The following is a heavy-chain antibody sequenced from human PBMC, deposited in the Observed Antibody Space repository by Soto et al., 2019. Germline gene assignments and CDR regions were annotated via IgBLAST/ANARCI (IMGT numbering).Heavy chain of an antibody. V-gene: IGHV3-23*01. CDR3: ARGVDTAMVNPYYYYGLDV. Sequence: HPGGSLRLSCAASGFTFSSYAMSWVRQAPGKGLEWVSAISGSGGSTYYADSVKGRFTISRDNSKNTLYLQMNSLRAEDTAVYYCARGVDTAMVNPYYYYGLDVWGQGTTVTVSS. CDR2: ISGSGGST. CDR1: GFTFSSYA. D-gene: IGHD5-18*01. J-gene: IGHJ6*02.